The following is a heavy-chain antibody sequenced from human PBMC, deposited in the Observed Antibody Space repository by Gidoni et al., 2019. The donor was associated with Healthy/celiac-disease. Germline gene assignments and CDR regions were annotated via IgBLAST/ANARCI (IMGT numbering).Heavy chain of an antibody. Sequence: QVQLVQSGAEVKKPGASVKVSCKASGYTFTGYYMAWVRQAPGQGLEWMGWINPNSGGTNYAQKFQGRVTMTRDTSISTAYMELSMLRSDDTAVYYCAREKVVAPNWFDPWGQGTLVTVSS. CDR1: GYTFTGYY. J-gene: IGHJ5*02. CDR2: INPNSGGT. CDR3: AREKVVAPNWFDP. V-gene: IGHV1-2*02. D-gene: IGHD2-15*01.